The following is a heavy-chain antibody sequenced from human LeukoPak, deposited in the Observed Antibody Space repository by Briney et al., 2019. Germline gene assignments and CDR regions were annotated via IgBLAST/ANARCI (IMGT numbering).Heavy chain of an antibody. Sequence: GGSLRLSCAASGFTFSSHSMNWVRQAPGKGLEWVAVISYDGSNKYYADSVKGRFTISRDNSKNTLYLQMNSLRAEDTAVYYCARDLRRGDSSSLGYWGQGTLVTVSS. J-gene: IGHJ4*02. CDR3: ARDLRRGDSSSLGY. V-gene: IGHV3-30*03. CDR1: GFTFSSHS. D-gene: IGHD6-13*01. CDR2: ISYDGSNK.